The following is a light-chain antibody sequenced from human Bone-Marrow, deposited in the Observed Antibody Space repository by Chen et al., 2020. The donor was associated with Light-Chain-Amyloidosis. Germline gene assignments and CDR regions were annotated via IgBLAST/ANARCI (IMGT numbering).Light chain of an antibody. CDR3: QVWDRSSDRPV. CDR1: NIGSTS. J-gene: IGLJ3*02. Sequence: SYVLTQPSSVSVAPVQTATSACGGNNIGSTSVHWSQQTPGQAPLLVVYDDSDRPSGIPERLSGSNSGNTATLTISRVEAGDEADYYCQVWDRSSDRPVFGGGTKLTVL. V-gene: IGLV3-21*02. CDR2: DDS.